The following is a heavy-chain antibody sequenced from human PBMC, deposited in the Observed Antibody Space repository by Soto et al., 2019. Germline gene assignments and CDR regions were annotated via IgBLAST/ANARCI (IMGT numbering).Heavy chain of an antibody. CDR1: GYNFTTYW. J-gene: IGHJ5*02. Sequence: PGESLKISCQASGYNFTTYWISWLRQMPGKGLEWMGGSDPTDSYTTYSPSFQGHVSISTDKSISTAYLQWTSLKASDTAIYYWARTQTSTIYNWFDPWGQGTRVTVSS. D-gene: IGHD3-3*01. CDR3: ARTQTSTIYNWFDP. V-gene: IGHV5-10-1*01. CDR2: SDPTDSYT.